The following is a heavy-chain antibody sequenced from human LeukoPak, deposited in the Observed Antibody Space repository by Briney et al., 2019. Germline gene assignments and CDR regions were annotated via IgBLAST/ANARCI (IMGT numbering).Heavy chain of an antibody. CDR3: ARAPLWFGELKPVYYYYMDV. CDR2: IYYSGST. D-gene: IGHD3-10*01. CDR1: GGSISSGGYY. V-gene: IGHV4-31*03. Sequence: SETLSLTCTVSGGSISSGGYYRSWIRQHPGKGLEWIGYIYYSGSTYYNPSLKSRVTISVDTSKNQFSLKLSSVTAADTAVYYCARAPLWFGELKPVYYYYMDVWGKGTTVTVSS. J-gene: IGHJ6*03.